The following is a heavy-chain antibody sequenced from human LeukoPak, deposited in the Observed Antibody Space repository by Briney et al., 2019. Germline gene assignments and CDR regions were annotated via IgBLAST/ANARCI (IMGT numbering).Heavy chain of an antibody. CDR3: ARTNLFTLRQFDY. V-gene: IGHV1-69*05. J-gene: IGHJ4*02. CDR1: GGTFSSYA. D-gene: IGHD3-16*01. CDR2: IIPIFGTA. Sequence: SVKVSCKASGGTFSSYAISWVRQAPGQGLEWMGGIIPIFGTANYAQKFQGRVTITTDESTSTAYIELSSLRSEDTAVYYCARTNLFTLRQFDYWGQGTLVTVSS.